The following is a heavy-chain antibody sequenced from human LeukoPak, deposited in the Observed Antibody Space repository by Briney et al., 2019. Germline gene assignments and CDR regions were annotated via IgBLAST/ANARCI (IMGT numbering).Heavy chain of an antibody. CDR2: INPDGNVN. J-gene: IGHJ6*03. CDR3: VSGGHMDV. V-gene: IGHV3-7*01. CDR1: GFTFSSYA. D-gene: IGHD3-16*01. Sequence: GGSLRLSCAASGFTFSSYAMSWVRQAPGKGLEWVANINPDGNVNNYVDSVKGRFTISRDNAKNSLYLQMNNLRDDDTAVYYCVSGGHMDVWGKGTTVTVSS.